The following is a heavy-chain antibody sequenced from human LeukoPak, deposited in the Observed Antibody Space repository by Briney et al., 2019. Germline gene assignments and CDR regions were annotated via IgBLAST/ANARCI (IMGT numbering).Heavy chain of an antibody. CDR1: GFTFSSYG. D-gene: IGHD6-13*01. Sequence: PGGSLRLSCAASGFTFSSYGMHWVRQAPGKGLEWVAVISYDGSNKYYADSVKGRFTISRDNSKNTLYLQMNSLRAEDTAVYYCAKDRGAAALDTYGMDVWGQGTTVTVSS. J-gene: IGHJ6*02. CDR3: AKDRGAAALDTYGMDV. CDR2: ISYDGSNK. V-gene: IGHV3-30*18.